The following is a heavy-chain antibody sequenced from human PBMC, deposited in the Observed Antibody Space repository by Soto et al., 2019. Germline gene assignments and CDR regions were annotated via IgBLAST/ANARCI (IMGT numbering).Heavy chain of an antibody. CDR1: GGSFSCYY. J-gene: IGHJ4*02. CDR2: INHSGST. CDR3: ARGRRRQFYGPLYYFDY. D-gene: IGHD4-17*01. V-gene: IGHV4-34*01. Sequence: PSETLSLTCAVSGGSFSCYYLSWIRQRPGKGLEWIGEINHSGSTNYNPSLKSRVTISVDTSKNQFSLKLSSVNAADTDVYYCARGRRRQFYGPLYYFDYWGQGTLVTVSS.